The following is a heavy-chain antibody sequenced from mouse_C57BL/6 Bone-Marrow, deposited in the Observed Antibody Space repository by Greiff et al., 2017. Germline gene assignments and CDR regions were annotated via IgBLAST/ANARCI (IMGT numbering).Heavy chain of an antibody. CDR2: IYPGGGYT. Sequence: VQLQQSGAELVRPGTSVKMSCKASGYTFTNYWIGWAKQRPGHGLEWIGDIYPGGGYTNYNEKFKGKATLTADKSSSTAYMQFSSLTSEDSAIYYCAIIYYYGSTYFDCWGQGTTLTVSS. J-gene: IGHJ2*01. D-gene: IGHD1-1*01. V-gene: IGHV1-63*01. CDR1: GYTFTNYW. CDR3: AIIYYYGSTYFDC.